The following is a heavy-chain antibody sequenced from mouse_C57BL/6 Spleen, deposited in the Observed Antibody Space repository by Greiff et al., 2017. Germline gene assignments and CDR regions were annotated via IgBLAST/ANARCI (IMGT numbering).Heavy chain of an antibody. Sequence: QVQLQQSGDELVKPGASVKLYCKASGYTFTSYWMHWVKQRPGRGLAWIGRIDPKSGGTKYNEKFKSKATLTVDKPSSTAYMQLSSLTSEDSAVYYCARGDYYGSSWNYFDYWGQGTTLTVSS. CDR2: IDPKSGGT. D-gene: IGHD1-1*01. CDR1: GYTFTSYW. CDR3: ARGDYYGSSWNYFDY. J-gene: IGHJ2*01. V-gene: IGHV1-72*01.